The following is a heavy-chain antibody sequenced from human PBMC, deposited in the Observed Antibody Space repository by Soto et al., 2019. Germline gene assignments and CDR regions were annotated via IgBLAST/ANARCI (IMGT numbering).Heavy chain of an antibody. CDR2: IITGGEDT. CDR1: GFRFSSHV. CDR3: AKDRNLFRVLGYSGPATYYFDS. V-gene: IGHV3-23*01. J-gene: IGHJ4*02. Sequence: GGSLRLSCAASGFRFSSHVMSWVRQAPGKWLEWVSTIITGGEDTFYADSVKGRFTISRDNSKNTLYLQMNNLRAEDTAVYFCAKDRNLFRVLGYSGPATYYFDSWGQGILVTVSS. D-gene: IGHD5-12*01.